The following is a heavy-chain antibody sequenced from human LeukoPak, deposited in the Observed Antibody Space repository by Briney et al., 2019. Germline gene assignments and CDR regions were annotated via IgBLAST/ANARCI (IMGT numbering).Heavy chain of an antibody. Sequence: GASVKVSCKASGYIFTAYYLHWVRQAPGQGLESMGWINPDSGDTKFAQKFQGRVSMTRDTSISTAYMELSGLRSDDTAYYFCARVQYYNILTGSFQYWGQGTLVTVSS. CDR2: INPDSGDT. V-gene: IGHV1-2*02. J-gene: IGHJ4*02. CDR1: GYIFTAYY. CDR3: ARVQYYNILTGSFQY. D-gene: IGHD3-9*01.